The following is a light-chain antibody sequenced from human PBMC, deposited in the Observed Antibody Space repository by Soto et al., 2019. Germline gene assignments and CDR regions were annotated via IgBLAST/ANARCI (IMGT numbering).Light chain of an antibody. Sequence: DIQMTQSPSSLSVSLGDRVTITCRASQDIRNYLAWYQQKPGKVPKLLIYAASTLQSGVPSRFSGSGSGTDFTLTINSLQPEDIETYYCQKYDRDPFTFGPGTKVDI. CDR1: QDIRNY. CDR3: QKYDRDPFT. J-gene: IGKJ3*01. CDR2: AAS. V-gene: IGKV1-27*01.